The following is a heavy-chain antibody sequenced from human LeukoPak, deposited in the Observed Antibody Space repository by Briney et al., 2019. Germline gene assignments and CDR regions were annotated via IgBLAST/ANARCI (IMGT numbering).Heavy chain of an antibody. V-gene: IGHV3-15*01. CDR1: GFTFSNAW. Sequence: GGSLRLSCAASGFTFSNAWMRWVRQAPGKGLEWVGRIKSKTDGGATDYAAPVQGRFTISRDDSKNTLYLQTNRLKTEDTAVYYCTTVPRYSSSWYAYYWGQGTLVTVSS. CDR3: TTVPRYSSSWYAYY. J-gene: IGHJ4*02. CDR2: IKSKTDGGAT. D-gene: IGHD6-13*01.